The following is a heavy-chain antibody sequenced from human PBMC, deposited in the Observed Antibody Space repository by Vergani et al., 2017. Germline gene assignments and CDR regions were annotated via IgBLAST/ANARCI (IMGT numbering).Heavy chain of an antibody. Sequence: QVQLVQSGAEVKKPGASVKVSCKASGYTFTGYYMHWVRQAPGQGLEWMGWINPNSGGTNYAQKFQGRVTMTRDTSISPAYMELSRLRSDDTAVYYCARVLPYYDFWSGPFDYWGQGTLVTVSS. D-gene: IGHD3-3*01. J-gene: IGHJ4*02. V-gene: IGHV1-2*02. CDR3: ARVLPYYDFWSGPFDY. CDR2: INPNSGGT. CDR1: GYTFTGYY.